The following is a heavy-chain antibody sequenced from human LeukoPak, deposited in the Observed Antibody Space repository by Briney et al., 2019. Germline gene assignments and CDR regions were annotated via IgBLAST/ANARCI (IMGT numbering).Heavy chain of an antibody. CDR1: GGTFSIYA. D-gene: IGHD2-15*01. V-gene: IGHV1-69*13. J-gene: IGHJ4*02. CDR2: IIPIFGTA. Sequence: SVTVSCKASGGTFSIYAISWVRQAPGQGLEWMGGIIPIFGTANYAQKFQGRVTITADESTSTAYMELSSLRSEDTAVYYCARAPSGEVAANDYWGQGTLVTVSS. CDR3: ARAPSGEVAANDY.